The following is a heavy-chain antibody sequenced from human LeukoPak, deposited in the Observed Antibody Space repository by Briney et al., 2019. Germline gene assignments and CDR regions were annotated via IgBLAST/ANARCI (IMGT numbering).Heavy chain of an antibody. V-gene: IGHV3-53*05. CDR3: AKDSDWDRGYHFDY. Sequence: PGGSLRLSCAASGFTVITNDMTWVRQAPGKGLEWVSVLYSDGNTKYADSVQGRFTISRDTSKNALYLQMNSLRAEDTAVYYCAKDSDWDRGYHFDYWGQGTLVTVSS. CDR2: LYSDGNT. D-gene: IGHD3-22*01. CDR1: GFTVITND. J-gene: IGHJ4*02.